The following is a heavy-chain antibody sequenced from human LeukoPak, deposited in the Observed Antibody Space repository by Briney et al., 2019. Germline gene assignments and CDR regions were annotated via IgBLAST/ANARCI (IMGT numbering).Heavy chain of an antibody. CDR2: IYYSGST. CDR1: GGSISSYY. Sequence: SETLSLTCTVSGGSISSYYWSWIRQPPGKGLEWIGYIYYSGSTNYNPSLKSRVTISVDTSRNQFSLKLTSVTAADTAVYYCARDRRSGALDIWGQGTMVTVSS. V-gene: IGHV4-59*01. D-gene: IGHD1-26*01. J-gene: IGHJ3*02. CDR3: ARDRRSGALDI.